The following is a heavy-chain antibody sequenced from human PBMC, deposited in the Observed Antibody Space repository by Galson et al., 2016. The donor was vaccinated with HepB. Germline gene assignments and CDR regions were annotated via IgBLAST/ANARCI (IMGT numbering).Heavy chain of an antibody. V-gene: IGHV3-74*01. CDR3: ARDGDAYNFDY. Sequence: SLRLSCAASGFTFSTYWMHWVRQAPGKGLEWVSRIGTDGRSNYADSVKGRFTISRDNSKNTLYLQMNSLRAEDTAVYYCARDGDAYNFDYWGQGTLVTVSS. CDR1: GFTFSTYW. CDR2: IGTDGRS. D-gene: IGHD5-24*01. J-gene: IGHJ4*02.